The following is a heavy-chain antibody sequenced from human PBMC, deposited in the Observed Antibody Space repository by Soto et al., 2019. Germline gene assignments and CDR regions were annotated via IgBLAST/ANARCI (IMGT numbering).Heavy chain of an antibody. CDR1: GFTFSSYA. V-gene: IGHV3-30-3*01. Sequence: VQLVESGGGVVQPGRSLRLSCAASGFTFSSYAMHWVRQAPGKGLEWVAVISYDGSNKYYADSVKGRFTISRDNSKNTLYLQMNSLRAEDTAVYYCVREYSSWGRAFDIWGQGTMVTVSS. CDR3: VREYSSWGRAFDI. D-gene: IGHD7-27*01. CDR2: ISYDGSNK. J-gene: IGHJ3*02.